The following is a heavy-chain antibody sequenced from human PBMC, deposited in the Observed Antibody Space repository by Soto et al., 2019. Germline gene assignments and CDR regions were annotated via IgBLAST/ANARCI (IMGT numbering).Heavy chain of an antibody. V-gene: IGHV1-18*01. CDR1: GYDFTTYG. D-gene: IGHD1-1*01. CDR3: ARGRYGDY. J-gene: IGHJ4*02. CDR2: ISAHNGNT. Sequence: QVHLVQSGAEVKKPGASVKVSCKGSGYDFTTYGITWVRQAPGQGLEWMAWISAHNGNTDYAQKLQGRVTVTRDTYTSTAYMELRSLRSDDTAVYYCARGRYGDYWGQGDLVTVAS.